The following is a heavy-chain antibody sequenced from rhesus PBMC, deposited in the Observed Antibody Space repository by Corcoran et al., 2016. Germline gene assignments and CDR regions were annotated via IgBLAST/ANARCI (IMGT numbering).Heavy chain of an antibody. CDR1: GFTLSDYY. D-gene: IGHD6-31*01. CDR3: TRAAAA. Sequence: EVQLVESGGGWVQPGGSRSLSCAAPGFTLSDYYMHWARQAPGKGLEWVGFIRIKAYGGTAEYAASVRVRFTISRDDSKSIVYLQMNTLKIEDTAVYYCTRAAAAWGQGVLVTVSS. V-gene: IGHV3-184*01. J-gene: IGHJ4*01. CDR2: IRIKAYGGTA.